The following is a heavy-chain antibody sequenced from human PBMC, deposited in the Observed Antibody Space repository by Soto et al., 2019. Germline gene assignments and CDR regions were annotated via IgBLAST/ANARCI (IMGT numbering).Heavy chain of an antibody. J-gene: IGHJ5*02. CDR3: VKVSTFYDILTGYYSTNFFDP. CDR1: GFTFSGYS. Sequence: TGGSLRLSCSASGFTFSGYSMHWVRDAPGKGLQYVSTISSDGDITYYADSVKGRFTISRDNSKNTLYLQMNSLRPEDTAVYYCVKVSTFYDILTGYYSTNFFDPWGQGTLVTSPQ. V-gene: IGHV3-64D*06. D-gene: IGHD3-9*01. CDR2: ISSDGDIT.